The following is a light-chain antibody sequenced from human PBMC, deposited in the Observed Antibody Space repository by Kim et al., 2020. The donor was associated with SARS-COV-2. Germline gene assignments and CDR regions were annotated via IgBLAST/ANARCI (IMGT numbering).Light chain of an antibody. V-gene: IGLV1-44*01. Sequence: GQRVTSSCSGSSSNIGRNSVNWYQQLPGTAPKLLIYSNDQRPSGVPDRFSGSKSGTSGSLAISGLQSEDEADYYCAAWDDSLKGWVFGGGTKLTVL. CDR1: SSNIGRNS. CDR2: SND. J-gene: IGLJ3*02. CDR3: AAWDDSLKGWV.